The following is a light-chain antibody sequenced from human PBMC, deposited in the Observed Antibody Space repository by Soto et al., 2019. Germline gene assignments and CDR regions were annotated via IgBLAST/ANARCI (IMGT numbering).Light chain of an antibody. V-gene: IGLV2-14*01. CDR2: EVS. CDR3: SSYTSSSTYV. CDR1: SSDVGAYNY. Sequence: QSVLTQPASVSGSPGQSITISCTGTSSDVGAYNYVSWYQQHPGKAPKLMIYEVSNRPSGVSNRFSSSKSGNTASLTISGLQAEDEADYYCSSYTSSSTYVFATGTKVTVL. J-gene: IGLJ1*01.